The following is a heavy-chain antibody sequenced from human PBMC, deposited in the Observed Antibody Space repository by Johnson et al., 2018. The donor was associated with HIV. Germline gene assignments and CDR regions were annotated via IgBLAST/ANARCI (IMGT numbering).Heavy chain of an antibody. J-gene: IGHJ3*01. CDR2: ISSSGGST. CDR1: GFTFSSYW. CDR3: AKDDNLGVWYSDAFDV. D-gene: IGHD6-19*01. Sequence: MLLVESGGGVVRPGGSLRLSCAASGFTFSSYWMHWVRQAPGKGLVWVSAISSSGGSTYYAESVKGRFTISRDNSKNTLHLHMKSLRPEDTSIYYCAKDDNLGVWYSDAFDVWGQGTVVTVSS. V-gene: IGHV3-23*04.